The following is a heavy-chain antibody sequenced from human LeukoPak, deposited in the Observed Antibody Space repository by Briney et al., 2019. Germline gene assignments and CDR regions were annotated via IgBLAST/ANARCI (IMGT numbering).Heavy chain of an antibody. J-gene: IGHJ4*02. CDR3: ARGTTVVTPYYFDY. V-gene: IGHV4-34*01. CDR1: GGSLSGYF. Sequence: SETLSLTCAVYGGSLSGYFWSWIRQSPGKGLEWIGEIIHNGTTNYSPSLKSRVTISVDTSKNQFSLKLSSVTAADTAVYYCARGTTVVTPYYFDYWGQGTLVTVSS. D-gene: IGHD4-23*01. CDR2: IIHNGTT.